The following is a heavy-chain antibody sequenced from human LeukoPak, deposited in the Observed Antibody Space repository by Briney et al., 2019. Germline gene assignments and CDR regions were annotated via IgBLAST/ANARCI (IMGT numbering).Heavy chain of an antibody. CDR3: ARGQTITIFGVVTQYNWFDP. D-gene: IGHD3-3*01. CDR1: GYTFTSYG. CDR2: ISAYNGNT. J-gene: IGHJ5*02. V-gene: IGHV1-18*01. Sequence: ASVKVSCKASGYTFTSYGISWVRQAPGQGLEWMGWISAYNGNTNYAQKLQGRVTMTTDTSTSTAYMELRSLRSDDTAVYYCARGQTITIFGVVTQYNWFDPWAREPWSPSPQ.